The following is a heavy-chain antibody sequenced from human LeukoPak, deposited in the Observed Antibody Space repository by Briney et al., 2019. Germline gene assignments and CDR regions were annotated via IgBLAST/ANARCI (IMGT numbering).Heavy chain of an antibody. D-gene: IGHD6-19*01. J-gene: IGHJ6*02. CDR3: ARANSSGWYWSGGMDV. V-gene: IGHV1-46*01. CDR1: GYTFTSYY. CDR2: INPSGGST. Sequence: ASLKSSCKASGYTFTSYYMHWVRQAPGQGLEWMGIINPSGGSTSYAQKFQGRVTMTRDTSTSTVYMELSSLISEDTAVYYCARANSSGWYWSGGMDVWGQGTTVTVSS.